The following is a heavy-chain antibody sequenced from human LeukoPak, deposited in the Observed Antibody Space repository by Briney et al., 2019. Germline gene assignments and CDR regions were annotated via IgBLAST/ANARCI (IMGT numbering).Heavy chain of an antibody. CDR1: GGSISSGGYS. V-gene: IGHV4-30-2*01. CDR3: ARGDSYGYFFY. J-gene: IGHJ4*02. CDR2: IYHSGST. D-gene: IGHD5-18*01. Sequence: SETLSLTCAVSGGSISSGGYSWGWVRQPPGKGLEWIGFIYHSGSTYYNPSLKSRVTISVDRSKNQFSLKLSSVTAADTAVYYCARGDSYGYFFYWGQGTLVTVSS.